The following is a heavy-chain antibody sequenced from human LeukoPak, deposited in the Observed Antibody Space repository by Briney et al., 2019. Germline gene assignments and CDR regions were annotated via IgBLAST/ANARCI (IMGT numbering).Heavy chain of an antibody. CDR3: ARGDSSSWYGGHWFDP. CDR1: GGTFSSYA. D-gene: IGHD6-13*01. CDR2: IIPIFGTA. J-gene: IGHJ5*02. Sequence: LVKVSCKASGGTFSSYAISWVRQAPGQGLEWTGRIIPIFGTANYAQKFQGRVTITTDESTSTAYMELSSLRSEDTAVYYCARGDSSSWYGGHWFDPWGQGTLVTVSS. V-gene: IGHV1-69*05.